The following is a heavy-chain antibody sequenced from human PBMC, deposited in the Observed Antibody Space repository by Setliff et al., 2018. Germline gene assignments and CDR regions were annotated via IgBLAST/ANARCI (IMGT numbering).Heavy chain of an antibody. J-gene: IGHJ6*03. CDR1: DVSISGGDYY. Sequence: KPSETLSLICTVHDVSISGGDYYCRWIRQPPGKGLEWIGYIYYSGSTYYNPSLKSRVTISMDTSKNQFSLRVSSVTAADMAVYYCARDQWLDPPGYYYMDVWAKGPTVTVSS. CDR2: IYYSGST. D-gene: IGHD6-19*01. V-gene: IGHV4-30-4*01. CDR3: ARDQWLDPPGYYYMDV.